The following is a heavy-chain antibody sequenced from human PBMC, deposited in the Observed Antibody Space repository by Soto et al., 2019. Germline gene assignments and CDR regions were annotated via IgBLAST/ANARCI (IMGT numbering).Heavy chain of an antibody. Sequence: QVQLVESGGGVVQPGRSLRLSCAASGFTFTDYALHWVRQAPGKGLEWVAVISYDGGKKYYADSMKGRFTISRDNSKNTVYLQMNSLRVEDTAVYYCARDTYLDSSGPTYYYYYGIDVWGQGTTVTVSS. CDR2: ISYDGGKK. V-gene: IGHV3-30-3*01. CDR3: ARDTYLDSSGPTYYYYYGIDV. J-gene: IGHJ6*02. D-gene: IGHD3-22*01. CDR1: GFTFTDYA.